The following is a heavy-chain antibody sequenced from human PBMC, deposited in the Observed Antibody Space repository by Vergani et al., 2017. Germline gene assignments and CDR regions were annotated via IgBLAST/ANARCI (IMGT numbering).Heavy chain of an antibody. V-gene: IGHV3-66*02. Sequence: EVQLVESGGGLVQPGGSLRLSCAASGFTVSSNYMSWVRQAPGKGLEWVSVIYSGGSTYYADSVKGRFTISRDNAKNSLSLQMNSLRAEDTALYYCAKDNGLYSSGRYPLDYWGQGTLVTVSS. CDR2: IYSGGST. CDR1: GFTVSSNY. CDR3: AKDNGLYSSGRYPLDY. J-gene: IGHJ4*02. D-gene: IGHD6-19*01.